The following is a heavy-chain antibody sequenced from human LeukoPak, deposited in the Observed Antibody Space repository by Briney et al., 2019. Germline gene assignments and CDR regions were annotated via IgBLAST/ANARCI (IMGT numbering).Heavy chain of an antibody. D-gene: IGHD6-13*01. V-gene: IGHV5-51*01. J-gene: IGHJ3*02. Sequence: GESLKISCKGSGYSFTNYWIGWVRQMPGKGLEWMGIIYPRDSDTRYSPSFQGQVTVSVDKSISTAYLQWSSLKASDTAMYYCARHIYSSNWDAFDIWGQGTMVTVSS. CDR3: ARHIYSSNWDAFDI. CDR2: IYPRDSDT. CDR1: GYSFTNYW.